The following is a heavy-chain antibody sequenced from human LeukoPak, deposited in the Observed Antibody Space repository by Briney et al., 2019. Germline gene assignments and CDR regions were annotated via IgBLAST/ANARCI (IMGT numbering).Heavy chain of an antibody. CDR1: GFTFDDYA. Sequence: GGSLRLSCAASGFTFDDYAMHWVRQAPGKGLEWVSGISWNSGSIGYADSVKGRFTISRDNAKNSLYLQMNSLRAEDTALYYCAKANTAMITFDAFDIWGQGTTVTVSS. D-gene: IGHD5-18*01. CDR3: AKANTAMITFDAFDI. J-gene: IGHJ3*02. CDR2: ISWNSGSI. V-gene: IGHV3-9*01.